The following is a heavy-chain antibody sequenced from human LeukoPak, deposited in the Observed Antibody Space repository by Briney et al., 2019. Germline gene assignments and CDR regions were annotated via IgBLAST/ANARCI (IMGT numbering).Heavy chain of an antibody. CDR1: GGSSSGYY. V-gene: IGHV4-34*01. CDR2: INHSGST. D-gene: IGHD6-13*01. Sequence: SETLSLTCAVYGGSSSGYYWSWIRQPPGKGLEWIGEINHSGSTNYNPSLKSRVTISVDTSKNQFSLKLSSVTAADTAVYYCASDRGSGSWYGRDYWGQGTLVTVSS. CDR3: ASDRGSGSWYGRDY. J-gene: IGHJ4*02.